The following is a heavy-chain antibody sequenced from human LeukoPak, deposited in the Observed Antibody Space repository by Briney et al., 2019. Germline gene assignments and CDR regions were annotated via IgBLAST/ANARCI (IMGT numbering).Heavy chain of an antibody. Sequence: GGSLRLSCAAPGFTFSSYAMHWVRQAPGKGLEWVAVISYDGSNKYYADSVKGRFTISRDNSKNTLYLQMNSLRAEDTAVYYCARDSGYSGCTWGQGTLVTVSS. J-gene: IGHJ5*02. CDR1: GFTFSSYA. CDR3: ARDSGYSGCT. V-gene: IGHV3-30-3*01. CDR2: ISYDGSNK. D-gene: IGHD5-12*01.